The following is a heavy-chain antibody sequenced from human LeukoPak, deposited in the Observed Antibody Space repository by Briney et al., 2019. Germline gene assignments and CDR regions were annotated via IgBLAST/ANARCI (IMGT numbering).Heavy chain of an antibody. CDR1: GFTFSDYY. CDR3: AREVFGVVIAIDY. Sequence: PGGSLRLSCAASGFTFSDYYMSWIRLAPGKGLEWVSYISSSGSTIYYADSVKGRFTISRDNAKNSLYLQMNSLRAEDTAVYYCAREVFGVVIAIDYWGQGTLVTVSS. CDR2: ISSSGSTI. D-gene: IGHD3-3*01. J-gene: IGHJ4*02. V-gene: IGHV3-11*01.